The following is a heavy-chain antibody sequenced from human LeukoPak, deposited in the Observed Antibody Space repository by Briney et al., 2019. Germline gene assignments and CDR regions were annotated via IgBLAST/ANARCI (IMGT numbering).Heavy chain of an antibody. CDR3: AKANRYSPFY. V-gene: IGHV3-64*04. D-gene: IGHD5-12*01. Sequence: GGSLRLSCSASGFTFSTYAMHWVRQAPGKGLEYVSAISNNGGSTYYADSVKGRFTISRDNSKNTLYLQMNSLRAEDTAVYYCAKANRYSPFYWGQGTLVTVSS. CDR1: GFTFSTYA. J-gene: IGHJ4*02. CDR2: ISNNGGST.